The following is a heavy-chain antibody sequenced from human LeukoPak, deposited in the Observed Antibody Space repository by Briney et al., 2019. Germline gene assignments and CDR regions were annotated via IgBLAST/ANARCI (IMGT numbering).Heavy chain of an antibody. V-gene: IGHV3-23*01. CDR3: AKNRYPLLPIFAY. J-gene: IGHJ4*02. Sequence: GESLRLSCAASGCSFSSYGMAWVRQAPGKGLEWVSLISSSGQDTYYADSVKRRFTMSRDNSRNRLFLPMQSLTAEDPAVYYCAKNRYPLLPIFAYWGQGTLVTVPS. CDR2: ISSSGQDT. D-gene: IGHD2-2*01. CDR1: GCSFSSYG.